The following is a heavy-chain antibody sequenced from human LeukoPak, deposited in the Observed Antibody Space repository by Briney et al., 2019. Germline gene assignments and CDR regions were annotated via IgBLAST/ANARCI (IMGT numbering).Heavy chain of an antibody. J-gene: IGHJ6*02. CDR2: ISSGSSYI. Sequence: GGSLRLSCAASGFTFSSYSMNWVRQAPGKGLEWVSSISSGSSYIYYADSVKGRFTISRDNAKNSLYLQMNSLRAEDTAVYYCARDQGLRFFGPYHPYGMDVWGQGTTVTVSS. CDR3: ARDQGLRFFGPYHPYGMDV. CDR1: GFTFSSYS. D-gene: IGHD3-3*01. V-gene: IGHV3-21*01.